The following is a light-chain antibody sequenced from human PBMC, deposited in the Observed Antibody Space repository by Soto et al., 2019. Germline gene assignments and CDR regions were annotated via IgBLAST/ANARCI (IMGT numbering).Light chain of an antibody. CDR1: QSVSSSY. J-gene: IGKJ1*01. CDR2: RAS. V-gene: IGKV3-20*01. CDR3: QQYGTSPRT. Sequence: EVVLTQSPVTLSLSPGERATLSCRASQSVSSSYLAWYQQKSGQAPRLLISRASSRATGIPDRFSGSGSGTDFTLTISRLEPEDFAVYYCQQYGTSPRTFGQGTKVEIK.